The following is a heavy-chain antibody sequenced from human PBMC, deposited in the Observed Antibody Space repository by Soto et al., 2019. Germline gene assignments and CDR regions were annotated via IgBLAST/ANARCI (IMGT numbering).Heavy chain of an antibody. CDR1: GYTLTELS. D-gene: IGHD6-13*01. J-gene: IGHJ1*01. V-gene: IGHV1-24*01. CDR3: ATDHIRIAAAGISEYFQH. Sequence: QVQLVQSGAEVKKPGASVKVSCKVSGYTLTELSMHWVRQAPGKGLEWMGGFDPEDGETIYAQKFQGRVTMTEDTSTDTAYMELSRLRSEDTAMYYCATDHIRIAAAGISEYFQHWGQGTLVTVSS. CDR2: FDPEDGET.